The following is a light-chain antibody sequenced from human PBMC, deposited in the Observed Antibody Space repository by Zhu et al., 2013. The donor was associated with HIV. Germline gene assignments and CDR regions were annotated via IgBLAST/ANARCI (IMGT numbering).Light chain of an antibody. Sequence: QSVLTQPPSVSAAPGQKVTISCSGTRSNIGDNYVSWYQQVPGTAPKLLIYDNNKRPSGIPDRFSGSKSGTSATLGITGLQTGDEANYYCGTWDSSLSAEVFGGGTKLTVL. J-gene: IGLJ3*02. V-gene: IGLV1-51*01. CDR1: RSNIGDNY. CDR3: GTWDSSLSAEV. CDR2: DNN.